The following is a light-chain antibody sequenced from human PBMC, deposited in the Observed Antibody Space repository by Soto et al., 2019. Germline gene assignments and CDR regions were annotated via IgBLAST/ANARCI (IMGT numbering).Light chain of an antibody. Sequence: VLTQSPGTLSLSPGERATLSCRASQSVASSYLGWYMQNLGQAPRLLLYGTATRATGVPDRFSGSGSGTDFTLTISRLEPEDFAVYYCQQFVNSRWTFGREIKVDIK. CDR3: QQFVNSRWT. CDR2: GTA. V-gene: IGKV3-20*01. CDR1: QSVASSY. J-gene: IGKJ1*01.